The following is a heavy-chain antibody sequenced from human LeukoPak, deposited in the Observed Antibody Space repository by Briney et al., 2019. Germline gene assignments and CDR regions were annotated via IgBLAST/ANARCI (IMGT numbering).Heavy chain of an antibody. CDR3: ARDHSCSWYEVY. CDR1: GFAFSSYA. V-gene: IGHV3-7*01. CDR2: IKQDGSEK. Sequence: PGGSLRLSCAASGFAFSSYAMSWVRQAPGKGLEWVANIKQDGSEKYYVDSVKGRFTISRDNAKNSLYLQMNSLRAEDTAVYYCARDHSCSWYEVYWGQGTLVTVSS. D-gene: IGHD6-13*01. J-gene: IGHJ4*02.